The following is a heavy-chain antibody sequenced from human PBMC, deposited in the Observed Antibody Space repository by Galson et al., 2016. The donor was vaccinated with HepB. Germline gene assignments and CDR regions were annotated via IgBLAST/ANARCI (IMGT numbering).Heavy chain of an antibody. CDR3: ATAGTLN. Sequence: SVKVSCKVTGDTLPEISIHWVRQAPGKGLEWMGGFDPEDGVTIYAQKVQGRLNMTEDTSTDTAYMELSSQRSEDTAIYYCATAGTLNWGQGTLVTVSS. J-gene: IGHJ4*02. CDR1: GDTLPEIS. CDR2: FDPEDGVT. V-gene: IGHV1-24*01. D-gene: IGHD1-1*01.